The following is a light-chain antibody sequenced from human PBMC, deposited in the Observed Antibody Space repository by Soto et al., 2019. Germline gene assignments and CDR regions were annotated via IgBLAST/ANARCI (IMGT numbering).Light chain of an antibody. Sequence: QPVLTQSPSASASLGASVKLTCTLSTGHSSYAIAWHQQQPEKGPRYLMKLNSDGSHSKGDGIPDRFSGSRSGAERYLTISSLQSEDEADYYCQTWDTGIVVFGGGTKLTFL. CDR1: TGHSSYA. J-gene: IGLJ2*01. V-gene: IGLV4-69*01. CDR2: LNSDGSH. CDR3: QTWDTGIVV.